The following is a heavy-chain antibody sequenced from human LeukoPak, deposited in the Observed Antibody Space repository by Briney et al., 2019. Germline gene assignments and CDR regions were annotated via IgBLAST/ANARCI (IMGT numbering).Heavy chain of an antibody. V-gene: IGHV4-34*01. J-gene: IGHJ3*02. D-gene: IGHD3-10*01. Sequence: SETLSLTCAVYGGSFSGYYWSWIRQPPGKGLEWIGEINHSGSTHYNSSLKSRVTISLDTSRNQFSLKLNSVTAADTAVYYCAKSNGYGLVDIWGQGTMVTVSS. CDR1: GGSFSGYY. CDR2: INHSGST. CDR3: AKSNGYGLVDI.